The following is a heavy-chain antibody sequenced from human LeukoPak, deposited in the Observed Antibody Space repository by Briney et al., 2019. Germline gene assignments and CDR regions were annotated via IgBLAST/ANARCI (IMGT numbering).Heavy chain of an antibody. Sequence: GGSLRLSCAASGFTFNFYWMTWVRQAPGKGLEWVANIKQDGSAQYYADSVKGRFAISRDNANNSLYLQVNSLGAEDTAVYYCARPQVYCSVGSCYYIDYWGLGTLVTVSS. CDR3: ARPQVYCSVGSCYYIDY. CDR2: IKQDGSAQ. V-gene: IGHV3-7*01. CDR1: GFTFNFYW. D-gene: IGHD2-15*01. J-gene: IGHJ4*02.